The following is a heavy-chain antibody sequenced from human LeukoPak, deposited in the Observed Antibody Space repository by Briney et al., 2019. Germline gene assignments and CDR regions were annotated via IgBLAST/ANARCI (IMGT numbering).Heavy chain of an antibody. CDR3: AKDRKYGTVTGYFDY. V-gene: IGHV3-23*01. D-gene: IGHD4-11*01. J-gene: IGHJ4*02. Sequence: GGSLRLSCAASGFTFSSYAMSWVRQAPGKGLEWVSAISGSGGSTYYADSVKGRFTIPRDNSKNTLYLQMNSLRAEDTAVYYCAKDRKYGTVTGYFDYWGQGTLVTVSS. CDR2: ISGSGGST. CDR1: GFTFSSYA.